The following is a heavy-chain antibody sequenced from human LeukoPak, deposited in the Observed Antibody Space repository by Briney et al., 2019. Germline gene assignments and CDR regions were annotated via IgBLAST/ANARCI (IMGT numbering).Heavy chain of an antibody. Sequence: ASVKVSCKASGYSFTGYYMHWVRQAPGQGLEWMGWINPNSGDTKYAQKFQGRVTMTRDTSISTAYMELTRLRSDDTAVYYCARGAYDYVWGSYRNGGYYSDYWGQGTLVTVSS. CDR3: ARGAYDYVWGSYRNGGYYSDY. J-gene: IGHJ4*02. CDR2: INPNSGDT. V-gene: IGHV1-2*02. D-gene: IGHD3-16*02. CDR1: GYSFTGYY.